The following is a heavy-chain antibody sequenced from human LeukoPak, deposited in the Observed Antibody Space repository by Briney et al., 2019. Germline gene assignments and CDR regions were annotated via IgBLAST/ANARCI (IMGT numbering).Heavy chain of an antibody. CDR1: GFTFSSYA. Sequence: PGGSLRLSCAASGFTFSSYAMHWVRQAPGKGLEWVAVISYDGSNKYYADSVKGRFTISRDNSKNTLYLQMNSLRAEDTAVYYCARTIYGDLTMDVWGKGTTVTVSS. V-gene: IGHV3-30*04. CDR2: ISYDGSNK. CDR3: ARTIYGDLTMDV. J-gene: IGHJ6*03. D-gene: IGHD4-17*01.